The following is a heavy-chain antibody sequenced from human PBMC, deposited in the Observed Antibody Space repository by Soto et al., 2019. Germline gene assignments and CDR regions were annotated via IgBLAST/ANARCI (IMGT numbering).Heavy chain of an antibody. CDR2: IYYSGST. V-gene: IGHV4-61*01. CDR1: GGSVSSGSYY. D-gene: IGHD6-13*01. CDR3: ARALGGAAAGTVNY. J-gene: IGHJ4*02. Sequence: XXTLSLTCTVSGGSVSSGSYYWSFIRPPPGKGLEWIGYIYYSGSTNYNPSLKSRVTISVDTSKNQFSLKLSSVTDADTAVYYCARALGGAAAGTVNYWGQGTLVTVSS.